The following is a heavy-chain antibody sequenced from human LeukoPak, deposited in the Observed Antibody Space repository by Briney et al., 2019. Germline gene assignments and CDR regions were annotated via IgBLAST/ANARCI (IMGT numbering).Heavy chain of an antibody. J-gene: IGHJ4*02. Sequence: SVKVSCKASGGTFSSYAISWVRQAPGQGLEWMGGIIPIFGTANYAQKFQGRVTITADESTSTAYMELSSLRSEDTAAYYCARNDYGGNSESVYWGQGTLVTVSS. CDR1: GGTFSSYA. CDR3: ARNDYGGNSESVY. CDR2: IIPIFGTA. D-gene: IGHD4-23*01. V-gene: IGHV1-69*01.